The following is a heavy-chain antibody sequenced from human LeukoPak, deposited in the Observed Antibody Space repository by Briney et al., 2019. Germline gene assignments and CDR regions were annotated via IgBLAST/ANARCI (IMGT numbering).Heavy chain of an antibody. D-gene: IGHD3-10*01. CDR2: INTNTGNP. J-gene: IGHJ6*02. CDR3: ARVTMVRGVYRPLLLDV. CDR1: GYTFTSYA. V-gene: IGHV7-4-1*02. Sequence: GASVKVSCKASGYTFTSYAMNWVRQAPGQGLEWMGWINTNTGNPTYAQGFTGWFVFSLDTSVSTAYLQISSLKAEDAAVYYCARVTMVRGVYRPLLLDVWGQGTTVTVSS.